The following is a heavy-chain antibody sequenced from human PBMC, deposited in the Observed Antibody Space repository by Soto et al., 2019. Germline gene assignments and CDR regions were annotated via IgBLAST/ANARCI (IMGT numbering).Heavy chain of an antibody. V-gene: IGHV3-74*01. J-gene: IGHJ6*03. CDR2: INSDGSST. Sequence: GGSLRLSCAASGFTFSSYWMHWVRQAPGKGLVWVSRINSDGSSTSYADSVKGRFTISSANAKNTLYLQMNSLRAEDTAVYYCARDNFYQQLVRYYYYYMDVWGKGTTVTVSS. CDR3: ARDNFYQQLVRYYYYYMDV. CDR1: GFTFSSYW. D-gene: IGHD6-13*01.